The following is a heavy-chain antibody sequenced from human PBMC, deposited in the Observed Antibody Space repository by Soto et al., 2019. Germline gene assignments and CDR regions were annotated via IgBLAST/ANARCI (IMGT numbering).Heavy chain of an antibody. CDR3: TKRRNVLRFLEWSSGMEV. J-gene: IGHJ6*02. CDR1: GFTFSSYG. V-gene: IGHV3-30*18. D-gene: IGHD3-3*01. CDR2: ISHDGSNK. Sequence: AGGSLRLSCAASGFTFSSYGMHWVRQAPGKGLEWVAFISHDGSNKYYADSMKGRISMSRDNSKSTVYLQMSSLRAEDTAVYYCTKRRNVLRFLEWSSGMEVWGQGTTVTVSS.